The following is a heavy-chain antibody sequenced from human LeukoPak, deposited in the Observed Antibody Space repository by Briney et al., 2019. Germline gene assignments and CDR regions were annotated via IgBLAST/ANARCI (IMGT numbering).Heavy chain of an antibody. Sequence: ESSETLSLTCTVSGGSISSYYWSWIRQPPGKGLEWIGYIYYSGTTNYNPSLKSRVTMSVDTSKNQFSLKLTSVTAADTAVYSCARLNTYVRAFDLWGQGTLVTVSS. CDR3: ARLNTYVRAFDL. V-gene: IGHV4-59*08. J-gene: IGHJ5*02. CDR2: IYYSGTT. CDR1: GGSISSYY. D-gene: IGHD2-2*02.